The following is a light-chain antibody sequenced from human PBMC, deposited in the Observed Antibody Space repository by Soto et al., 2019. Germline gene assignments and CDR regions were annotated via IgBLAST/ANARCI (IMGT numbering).Light chain of an antibody. CDR2: DAS. CDR1: QTIISW. J-gene: IGKJ5*01. CDR3: QQSYSTPIT. Sequence: DIQMTQSPSTLSGSGGDRVTITCRASQTIISWLAWYQQKPGKAPKLLIYDASSLESGVPSRFSGSGSGTDFTLTISSLQPEDFATYYCQQSYSTPITFGQGTRLEIK. V-gene: IGKV1-5*01.